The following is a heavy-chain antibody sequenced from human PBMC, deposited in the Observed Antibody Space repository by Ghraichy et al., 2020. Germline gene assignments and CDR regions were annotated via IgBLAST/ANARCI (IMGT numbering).Heavy chain of an antibody. V-gene: IGHV3-7*03. J-gene: IGHJ2*01. D-gene: IGHD6-13*01. Sequence: GESLNISCAASGFTFTRHYMTWVRQGPGKGLEWVANIKQDGSEKYYVDSVKGRFTISRDNAKNSLYLQMNSLRAEDTAVYYCAREVQQLAHWYFDLWGRGTLVTVSS. CDR2: IKQDGSEK. CDR3: AREVQQLAHWYFDL. CDR1: GFTFTRHY.